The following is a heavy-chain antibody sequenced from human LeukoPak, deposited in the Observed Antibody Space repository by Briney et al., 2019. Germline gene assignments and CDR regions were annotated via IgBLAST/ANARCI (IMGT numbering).Heavy chain of an antibody. V-gene: IGHV3-23*01. D-gene: IGHD3-10*01. CDR3: AREGYYGSGSPPSLYFDY. CDR2: ISESGGST. CDR1: GLTFSGYA. J-gene: IGHJ4*02. Sequence: GGSLRLSCAASGLTFSGYAMSWVRQTPGKGLEWVSVISESGGSTYYADSVKGRFTISRDNSKNTLYLQMNSLRPEDTAIYYCAREGYYGSGSPPSLYFDYWGQGTLVTVSS.